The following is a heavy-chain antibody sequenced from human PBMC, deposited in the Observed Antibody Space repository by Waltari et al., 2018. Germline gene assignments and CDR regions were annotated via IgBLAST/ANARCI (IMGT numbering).Heavy chain of an antibody. CDR3: ASEVRFLEWLFDS. V-gene: IGHV4-39*01. CDR1: GGPLSSSNYY. Sequence: QLQLQESGPGLVKPSETLSPTCTVSGGPLSSSNYYWGWIRQPPMKGLEWIGSMYYSGSTYYNPSLKSRVTISLDTSKNQFSLKLTSVTAADTAVYYCASEVRFLEWLFDSWGQGTLVTVSS. CDR2: MYYSGST. J-gene: IGHJ4*02. D-gene: IGHD3-3*01.